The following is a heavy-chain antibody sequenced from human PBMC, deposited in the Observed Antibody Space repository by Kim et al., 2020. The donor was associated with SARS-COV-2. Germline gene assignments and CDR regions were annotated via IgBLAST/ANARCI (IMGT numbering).Heavy chain of an antibody. V-gene: IGHV3-23*01. CDR2: ISGSGSGT. CDR3: AKVYTNGWPFDC. D-gene: IGHD6-19*01. Sequence: SAISGSGSGTYYADSVKGRFTISRDSAKNTLYLQMNSLRAEDTAVYYCAKVYTNGWPFDCWGQGT. J-gene: IGHJ4*02.